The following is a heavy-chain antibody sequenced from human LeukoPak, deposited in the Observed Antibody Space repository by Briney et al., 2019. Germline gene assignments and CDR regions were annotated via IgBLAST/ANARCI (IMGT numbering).Heavy chain of an antibody. V-gene: IGHV1-69*13. CDR3: ARGRGYFWSGYYTTLGDDYGMDV. D-gene: IGHD3-3*01. Sequence: SVKVSCKASGGTFSSYAISWVRQAPGQGLEWMGGIIPIFGTANYAQKFQGRVTITADESTSTAYMELSSLRSEDTAVYYCARGRGYFWSGYYTTLGDDYGMDVWGQGTTVTVSS. J-gene: IGHJ6*02. CDR2: IIPIFGTA. CDR1: GGTFSSYA.